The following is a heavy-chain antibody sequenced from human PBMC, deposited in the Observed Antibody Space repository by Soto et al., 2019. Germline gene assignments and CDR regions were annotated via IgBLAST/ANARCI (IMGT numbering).Heavy chain of an antibody. V-gene: IGHV3-7*01. Sequence: EVQLVESGGGLVQPGGSLRLSCEASGFTFSSYWMSWFGQAPGKGLEWVANIKQDGSEENYVDSVKGRFTISRDNAKNALYLQMNSLRVEDTAVYYCAREIAARLWGKGTTVTVSS. D-gene: IGHD6-6*01. CDR3: AREIAARL. J-gene: IGHJ6*04. CDR2: IKQDGSEE. CDR1: GFTFSSYW.